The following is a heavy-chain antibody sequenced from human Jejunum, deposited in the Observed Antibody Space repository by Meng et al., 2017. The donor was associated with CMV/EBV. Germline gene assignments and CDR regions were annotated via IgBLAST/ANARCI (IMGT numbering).Heavy chain of an antibody. CDR1: YTFSTYA. CDR3: ARIPVTSVSSYNLDV. J-gene: IGHJ6*02. CDR2: VSAYNGDT. Sequence: YTFSTYAIAWVRQAPGRGLEWMGWVSAYNGDTNYARQLHGRVTMTTDTSTTTAYMELGSLTSDDTGVYYCARIPVTSVSSYNLDVWGQGTTVTVSS. V-gene: IGHV1-18*01. D-gene: IGHD4-17*01.